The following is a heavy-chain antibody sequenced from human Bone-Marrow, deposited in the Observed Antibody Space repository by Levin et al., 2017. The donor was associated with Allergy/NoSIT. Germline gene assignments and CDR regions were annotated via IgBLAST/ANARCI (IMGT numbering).Heavy chain of an antibody. J-gene: IGHJ6*02. V-gene: IGHV1-8*02. CDR2: VNPNSGNT. Sequence: GASVKVSCRASGYSFSNYDITWVRQAAGQGLEWMGGVNPNSGNTGYAQKWQGRVTMTRNTSINTAYMELSSLTSEDTAVYYCAREVQSRDFWRGFKYYYYGLDVWGQGTTVTVYS. CDR1: GYSFSNYD. D-gene: IGHD3-3*01. CDR3: AREVQSRDFWRGFKYYYYGLDV.